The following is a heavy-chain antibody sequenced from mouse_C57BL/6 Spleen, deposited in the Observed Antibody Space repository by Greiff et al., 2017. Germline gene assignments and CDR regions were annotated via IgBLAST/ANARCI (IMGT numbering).Heavy chain of an antibody. J-gene: IGHJ4*01. CDR3: ARSLGLYYAMDY. V-gene: IGHV1-52*01. CDR2: IDPSDSET. CDR1: GYTFTSYW. D-gene: IGHD4-1*01. Sequence: QVQLQQPGAELVRPGSSVKLSCKASGYTFTSYWMHWVKQRPIQGLEWIGNIDPSDSETHYNQKFKDKATLTVDKSSSTAYMQLSSLTSEDSAVDYCARSLGLYYAMDYWGQRTSVTVSS.